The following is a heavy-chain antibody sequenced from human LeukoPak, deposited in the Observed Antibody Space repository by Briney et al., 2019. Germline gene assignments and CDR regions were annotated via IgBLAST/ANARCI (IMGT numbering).Heavy chain of an antibody. CDR2: INPNSGGT. Sequence: ASVKVSCKASGYTFTGYYMHWVRQAPGQGLEWMGWINPNSGGTNYAQKFQGRVTMTRDTSISTAYMELSRLRSGDTAVYYCARVSGTGYSSGWYPYWGQGTLVTVSS. CDR1: GYTFTGYY. V-gene: IGHV1-2*02. CDR3: ARVSGTGYSSGWYPY. J-gene: IGHJ4*02. D-gene: IGHD6-19*01.